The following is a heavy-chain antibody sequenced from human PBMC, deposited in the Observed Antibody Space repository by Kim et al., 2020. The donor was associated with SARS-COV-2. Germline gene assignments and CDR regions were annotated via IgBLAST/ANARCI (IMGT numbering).Heavy chain of an antibody. CDR3: ARGVYGGYVNY. Sequence: TDNNPTLKSRVTISVDTSKNQFSLKLSSVTAADTAVYYCARGVYGGYVNYWGQGTLVTVSS. D-gene: IGHD5-12*01. CDR2: T. V-gene: IGHV4-34*01. J-gene: IGHJ4*02.